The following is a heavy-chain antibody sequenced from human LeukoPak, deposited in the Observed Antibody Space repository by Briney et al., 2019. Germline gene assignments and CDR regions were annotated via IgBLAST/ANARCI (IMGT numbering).Heavy chain of an antibody. J-gene: IGHJ4*02. V-gene: IGHV4-4*07. Sequence: PSETLSLTCTVSGGSISSYYWSWIRQPAGKGLEWIGRIYTSGSTNYNPSLKSRVTMSVDTSKNQFSLKLSSVTAADTAVYYCASSYSSSSGPVFDYWGQGTLVTVSS. D-gene: IGHD6-6*01. CDR1: GGSISSYY. CDR2: IYTSGST. CDR3: ASSYSSSSGPVFDY.